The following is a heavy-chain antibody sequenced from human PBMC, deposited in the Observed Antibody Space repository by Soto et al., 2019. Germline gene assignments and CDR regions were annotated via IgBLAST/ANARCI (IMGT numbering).Heavy chain of an antibody. CDR3: AKDMRPDGGWDFDY. V-gene: IGHV3-23*01. J-gene: IGHJ4*02. CDR1: GFTFSTYT. CDR2: VSQDGTA. D-gene: IGHD6-19*01. Sequence: VQLLESGGGLAQPGGSLRLSCAASGFTFSTYTMAWVRQAPGRGPGWVAGVSQDGTAHYANSVKCRFTISGENSRDTVDLQMITLRGEDTAVYYCAKDMRPDGGWDFDYWGQGTLVTVSS.